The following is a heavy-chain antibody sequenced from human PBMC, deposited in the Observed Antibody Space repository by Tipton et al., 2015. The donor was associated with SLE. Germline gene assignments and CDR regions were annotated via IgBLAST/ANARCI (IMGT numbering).Heavy chain of an antibody. Sequence: SLRLSCAASGFTFSSYGMHWVRQAPGKGLEWVAFIRYDGSNKYYADSVKGRFTISRDNAKNSLYLQMNSLRAEDTAVYYCARDDGVDTAMADYWGQGTLVTVSS. CDR1: GFTFSSYG. CDR3: ARDDGVDTAMADY. V-gene: IGHV3-30*02. CDR2: IRYDGSNK. D-gene: IGHD5-18*01. J-gene: IGHJ4*02.